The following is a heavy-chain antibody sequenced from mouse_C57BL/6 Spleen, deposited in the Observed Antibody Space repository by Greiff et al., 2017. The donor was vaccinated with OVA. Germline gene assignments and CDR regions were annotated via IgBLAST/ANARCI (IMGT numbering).Heavy chain of an antibody. CDR2: IYPGDGDT. Sequence: VKLQESGPELVKPGASVKISCKASGYAFSSSWMNWVKQRPGKGLEWIGRIYPGDGDTNYNGKFKGKATLTADKSSSTAYMQLSSLTSEDSAVYFCANSNYYYYAMDYWGQGTSVTVSS. CDR1: GYAFSSSW. D-gene: IGHD2-5*01. V-gene: IGHV1-82*01. J-gene: IGHJ4*01. CDR3: ANSNYYYYAMDY.